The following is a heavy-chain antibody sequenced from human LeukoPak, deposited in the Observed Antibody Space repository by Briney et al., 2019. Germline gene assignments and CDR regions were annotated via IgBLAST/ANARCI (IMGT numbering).Heavy chain of an antibody. Sequence: GGSLRLSCAASGFTVSSSDMSWVRQAPGKGLEWVSVIYSGGTTYYADSVKGRFTISRDNSKNTLYLEMNSLSPDDAAVYYCARGVEPLAANTLAYWGQGTLVTVSS. CDR2: IYSGGTT. V-gene: IGHV3-53*01. CDR1: GFTVSSSD. CDR3: ARGVEPLAANTLAY. J-gene: IGHJ4*02. D-gene: IGHD1-14*01.